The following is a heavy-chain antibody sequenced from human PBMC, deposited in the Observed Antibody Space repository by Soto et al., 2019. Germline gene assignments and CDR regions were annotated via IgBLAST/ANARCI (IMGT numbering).Heavy chain of an antibody. J-gene: IGHJ6*02. CDR1: GGTFSSYA. V-gene: IGHV1-69*06. Sequence: QVQLVQSGAEVKKPGSSVKVSCKASGGTFSSYAISWVRQAPGQGLEWMGGIIPIFGTANYAQKFQGRVTITADKSTSTAYMELSSLRSEDTAVYYCATEPHAVAGLTYYYYGMDVWGQGTTFTVSS. CDR3: ATEPHAVAGLTYYYYGMDV. D-gene: IGHD6-19*01. CDR2: IIPIFGTA.